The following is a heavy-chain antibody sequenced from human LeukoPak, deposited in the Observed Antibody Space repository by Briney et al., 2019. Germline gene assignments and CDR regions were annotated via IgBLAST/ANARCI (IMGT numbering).Heavy chain of an antibody. D-gene: IGHD3-22*01. CDR2: INHSGST. V-gene: IGHV4-34*01. J-gene: IGHJ6*03. Sequence: PSETLSLTCAVYGGSFSGYYWSWIRQPPGKGLEWIGEINHSGSTNYNPSLKSRVTISVDTSKNQFSLKLSSVTAADTAVYYCARGTYYYDSSGYYYYYYMDVWGKGTTVTVSS. CDR3: ARGTYYYDSSGYYYYYYMDV. CDR1: GGSFSGYY.